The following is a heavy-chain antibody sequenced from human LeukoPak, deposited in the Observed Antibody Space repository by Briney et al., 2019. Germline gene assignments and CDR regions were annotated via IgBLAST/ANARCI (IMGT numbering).Heavy chain of an antibody. D-gene: IGHD3-10*01. V-gene: IGHV4-4*02. J-gene: IGHJ5*02. CDR1: GGSISNTNW. CDR2: VNLQGST. CDR3: AREGTSGGLNWLDP. Sequence: SGTLSLTCGVSGGSISNTNWWTWVRQPPGKGLEWIGEVNLQGSTNYNPSLKSRVTMSVDTSKNQFSLRPSSVNAADTAVYFCAREGTSGGLNWLDPWGQGTLVTVS.